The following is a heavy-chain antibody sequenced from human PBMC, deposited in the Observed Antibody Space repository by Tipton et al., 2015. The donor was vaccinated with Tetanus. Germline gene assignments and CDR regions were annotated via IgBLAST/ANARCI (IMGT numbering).Heavy chain of an antibody. CDR2: IKRDGSDN. V-gene: IGHV3-7*04. J-gene: IGHJ4*02. D-gene: IGHD2-21*02. CDR1: GFTFSNYW. CDR3: ARGMAEASNCGGDCYSDY. Sequence: SLRLSCVASGFTFSNYWMTWVRQAPGKGLEWVANIKRDGSDNYYVDSVKGRFTISRDNAKNSLFLQMNSLRVEDTAVYSCARGMAEASNCGGDCYSDYWGQGTLVTVSS.